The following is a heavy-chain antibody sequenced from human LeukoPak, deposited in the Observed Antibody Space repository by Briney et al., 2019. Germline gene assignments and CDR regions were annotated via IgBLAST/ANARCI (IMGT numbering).Heavy chain of an antibody. CDR1: GFTSSSYE. J-gene: IGHJ6*03. CDR2: ISSSGSTI. CDR3: AKGGIYRGYYYYYMDV. D-gene: IGHD6-13*01. V-gene: IGHV3-48*03. Sequence: GGALRLSCAASGFTSSSYEMNWVRQAPGKGLEWVSYISSSGSTIYYADSVKGRFTISRDNAKNSLYLQMNSLRGEDTALYYCAKGGIYRGYYYYYMDVWGKGTTVTISS.